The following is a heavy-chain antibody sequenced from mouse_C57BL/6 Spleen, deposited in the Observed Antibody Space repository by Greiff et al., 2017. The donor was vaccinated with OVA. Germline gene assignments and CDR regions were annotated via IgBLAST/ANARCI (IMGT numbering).Heavy chain of an antibody. CDR2: INPSSGYT. Sequence: QVQLKESGAELARPGASVKMSCKASGYTFTSYTMHWVKQRPGQGLEWIGYINPSSGYTKYNQKFKDKATLTADKSSSTAYMQLSSLTSEDSAVYYCAGLWGRMYYFDYWGQGTTLTVSS. J-gene: IGHJ2*01. V-gene: IGHV1-4*01. CDR1: GYTFTSYT. CDR3: AGLWGRMYYFDY.